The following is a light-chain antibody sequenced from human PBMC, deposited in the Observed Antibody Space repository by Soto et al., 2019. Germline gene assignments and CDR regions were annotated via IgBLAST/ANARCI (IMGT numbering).Light chain of an antibody. CDR1: SSNIGNNY. Sequence: QSVLTQPPSVSAAPGQTVTISCSGSSSNIGNNYVSWYQQLPGTAPKLLIYENNKRPSGIPDRFSGSKSGTSATLGITGRQTGDEDDYYCGTWDSSLSAVVFGGGTKLTVL. V-gene: IGLV1-51*02. J-gene: IGLJ2*01. CDR2: ENN. CDR3: GTWDSSLSAVV.